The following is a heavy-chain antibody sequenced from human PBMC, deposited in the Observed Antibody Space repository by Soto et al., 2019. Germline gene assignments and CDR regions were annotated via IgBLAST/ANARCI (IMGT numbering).Heavy chain of an antibody. J-gene: IGHJ4*02. D-gene: IGHD3-22*01. CDR2: IIPIFGTA. CDR1: GGTFSSYA. Sequence: QVQLVQSGAEVKKPGSSVKVSCKASGGTFSSYAISWVRQAPGQGLEWMGGIIPIFGTANYAQKFQGRVTITADESTSTAYTELRSLRSEDTAVYYCARDGYYYDSSGYYYYFDYWGQGTLVTVSS. CDR3: ARDGYYYDSSGYYYYFDY. V-gene: IGHV1-69*12.